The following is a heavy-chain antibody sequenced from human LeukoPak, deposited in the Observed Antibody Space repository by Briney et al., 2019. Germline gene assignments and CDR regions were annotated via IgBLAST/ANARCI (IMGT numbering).Heavy chain of an antibody. CDR3: ARGGIFYYDSSGYFTGDC. V-gene: IGHV3-21*01. CDR1: GFTFSSYS. D-gene: IGHD3-22*01. Sequence: GGSLRLSCAASGFTFSSYSMNWVRQAPGKGLEWVSSISSSSSYIYYADSVKGRFTISRDNAKNSLYLQMNSLRAEDTAVYYCARGGIFYYDSSGYFTGDCWGQGTLVTVSS. J-gene: IGHJ4*02. CDR2: ISSSSSYI.